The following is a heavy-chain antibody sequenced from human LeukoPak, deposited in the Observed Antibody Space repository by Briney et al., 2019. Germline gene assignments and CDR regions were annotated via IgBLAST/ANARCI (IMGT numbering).Heavy chain of an antibody. CDR2: INHSGST. Sequence: PSETLSLTCAVYGGSFSGYYWSWIRQPPGKGLEWIGEINHSGSTNYNPSLESRVTISVDTSKNQFSLKLSSVTAADTAVYYCARGLSNWFDPWGQGTLVTVSS. CDR3: ARGLSNWFDP. CDR1: GGSFSGYY. V-gene: IGHV4-34*01. J-gene: IGHJ5*02.